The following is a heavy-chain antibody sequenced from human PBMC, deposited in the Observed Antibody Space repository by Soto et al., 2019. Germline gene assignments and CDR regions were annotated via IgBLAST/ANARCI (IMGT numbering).Heavy chain of an antibody. CDR2: ISSSDSII. V-gene: IGHV3-11*01. CDR1: GFTFIDSY. J-gene: IGHJ4*02. Sequence: GGSLRLSCAASGFTFIDSYMSWIRQAPGKGLEWVSYISSSDSIIYYSDSVKGRFIISRDNAKNSLYLQMNSLRAEDTAVYYCARDLGYYDSSGYFDYWGQGTLVTVS. D-gene: IGHD3-22*01. CDR3: ARDLGYYDSSGYFDY.